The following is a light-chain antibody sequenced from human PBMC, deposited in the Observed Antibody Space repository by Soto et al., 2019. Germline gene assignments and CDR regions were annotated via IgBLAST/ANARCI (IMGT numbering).Light chain of an antibody. Sequence: DMLLTQSPYSLAVSLGERATINCKSSQSVLYSSNNKNYLAWYQQKPGQPPKLLIYWASTRESGVPDRFSGSGSGTDFTLTISSLQAEDVAVYYCQQYYSTPITFGQGTRLEIK. CDR2: WAS. CDR1: QSVLYSSNNKNY. V-gene: IGKV4-1*01. J-gene: IGKJ5*01. CDR3: QQYYSTPIT.